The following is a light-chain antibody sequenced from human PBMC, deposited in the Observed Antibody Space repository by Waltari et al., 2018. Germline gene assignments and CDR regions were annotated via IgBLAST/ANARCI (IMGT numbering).Light chain of an antibody. V-gene: IGLV3-1*01. CDR2: EDT. CDR3: QAWDSSSFHV. CDR1: KLGPKY. J-gene: IGLJ1*01. Sequence: SYELTQPPSVSVSPGQTATTTCSGDKLGPKYSYWYQKKPGQSPVLVIYEDTQRPSGIPERFSGSNSGNTATLAISGTQAMDEADYYCQAWDSSSFHVFGTGTKVTVL.